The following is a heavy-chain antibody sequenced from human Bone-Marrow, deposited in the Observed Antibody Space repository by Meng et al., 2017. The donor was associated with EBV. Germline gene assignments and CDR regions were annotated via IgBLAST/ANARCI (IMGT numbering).Heavy chain of an antibody. CDR2: ISPIFGTA. J-gene: IGHJ4*02. CDR1: GDAVRGYA. CDR3: ARDRHITMVQGKRGFDY. Sequence: VQMAVLSNEEKEPVFSVRVSCKASGDAVRGYAIGWVRQAHGQGLEWMVEISPIFGTATYEQKFQGRVTITADKSTSTAYMELSSLRSEDTAVYYCARDRHITMVQGKRGFDYWGQGTLVTVSS. V-gene: IGHV1-69*06. D-gene: IGHD3-10*01.